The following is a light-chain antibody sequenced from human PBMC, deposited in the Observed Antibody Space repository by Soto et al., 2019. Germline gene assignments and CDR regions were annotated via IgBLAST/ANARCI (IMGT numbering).Light chain of an antibody. V-gene: IGLV2-11*01. CDR1: SSDVGGYNY. Sequence: QSALTQPRSVSGSPGQSVTICCTGTSSDVGGYNYVSWYQQHPGKAPKLMIYDVSKRPSGVPDRFSGSKSGNTASLTISGLQAEDEAHYYCCSSAGSYTSVFGGGTKVTVL. CDR3: CSSAGSYTSV. CDR2: DVS. J-gene: IGLJ3*02.